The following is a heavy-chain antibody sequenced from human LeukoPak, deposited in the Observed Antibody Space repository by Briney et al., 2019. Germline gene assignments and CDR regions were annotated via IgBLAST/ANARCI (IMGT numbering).Heavy chain of an antibody. CDR2: ISSSSSYI. Sequence: GGSLRLSCAASEFTFSRYSMNWVRQAPGKGLEWVSSISSSSSYIYYADSVKGRFTISRDNAKNSLYLQMNSLRAEDTAVYYCARDRSTTVTTYYGFDYWGQGTLVTVSS. CDR1: EFTFSRYS. V-gene: IGHV3-21*01. CDR3: ARDRSTTVTTYYGFDY. D-gene: IGHD4-17*01. J-gene: IGHJ4*02.